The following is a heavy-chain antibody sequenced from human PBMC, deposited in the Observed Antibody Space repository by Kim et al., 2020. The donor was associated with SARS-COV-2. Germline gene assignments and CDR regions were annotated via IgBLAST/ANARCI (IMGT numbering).Heavy chain of an antibody. V-gene: IGHV4-59*01. J-gene: IGHJ4*02. D-gene: IGHD7-27*01. CDR2: GST. CDR3: ARDLGHLDY. Sequence: GSTHYNPALKSRVTISVDTSKNPFSLKLSSVTAADTAVYYCARDLGHLDYWGQGTLVTVSS.